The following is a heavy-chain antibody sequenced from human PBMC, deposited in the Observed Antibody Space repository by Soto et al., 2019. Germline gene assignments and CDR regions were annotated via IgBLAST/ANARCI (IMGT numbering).Heavy chain of an antibody. CDR2: LSGSGVST. Sequence: EVQLLESGGGLVQPGGSLRLSCAASGFTFSSYAMTWVRQAPGKGLEWVSALSGSGVSTYYADYVKGRFTISRDNSKNTLYLKMNRLRAGDTAVYYCAKGGGSKDYYDTSGYYLYYYYAMDVWGQGTTVTVSS. CDR3: AKGGGSKDYYDTSGYYLYYYYAMDV. CDR1: GFTFSSYA. J-gene: IGHJ6*02. D-gene: IGHD3-22*01. V-gene: IGHV3-23*01.